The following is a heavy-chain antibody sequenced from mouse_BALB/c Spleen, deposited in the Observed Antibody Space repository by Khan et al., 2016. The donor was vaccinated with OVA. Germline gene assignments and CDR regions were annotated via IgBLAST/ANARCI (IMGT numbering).Heavy chain of an antibody. CDR1: GFTFSSYA. Sequence: EVELVESGGGLVKPGGSLKLSCAVSGFTFSSYAMSWVRQTPGKRLEWVATISSGGSYTYYPDSVTGRFIISSTYAKHALYLQMSSLTAEASAMYYCARGCFSFFDYWGQGTTLTVSS. D-gene: IGHD3-3*01. CDR2: ISSGGSYT. CDR3: ARGCFSFFDY. V-gene: IGHV5-9-3*01. J-gene: IGHJ2*01.